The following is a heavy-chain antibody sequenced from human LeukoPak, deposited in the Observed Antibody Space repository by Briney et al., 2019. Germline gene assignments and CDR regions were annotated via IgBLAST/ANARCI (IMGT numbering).Heavy chain of an antibody. CDR1: GFTFSDYY. Sequence: GGSLRLSCAASGFTFSDYYMSWIRQAPGKGLEWVSYISSSGSTIYYADSVKGRFTISRDNSKNTLYLQMNSLRAEDTAVYYCAKDGLSVAGGSPFDYWGQGTLVTVSS. CDR3: AKDGLSVAGGSPFDY. J-gene: IGHJ4*02. CDR2: ISSSGSTI. V-gene: IGHV3-11*04. D-gene: IGHD6-19*01.